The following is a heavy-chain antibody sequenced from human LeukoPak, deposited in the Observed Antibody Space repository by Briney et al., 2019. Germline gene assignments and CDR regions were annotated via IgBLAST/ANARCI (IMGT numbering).Heavy chain of an antibody. J-gene: IGHJ4*02. V-gene: IGHV3-30-3*01. Sequence: GGSLRLSCAASGITFSSYAMHWVRQAPGKGLEWVAVISYDGSNKYYADSVKGRFTISRDNSKNTLYLQMNSLKTEDTAVYYCAPTYCGGECQFDSWGQGTLVTVSS. CDR3: APTYCGGECQFDS. D-gene: IGHD2-21*01. CDR1: GITFSSYA. CDR2: ISYDGSNK.